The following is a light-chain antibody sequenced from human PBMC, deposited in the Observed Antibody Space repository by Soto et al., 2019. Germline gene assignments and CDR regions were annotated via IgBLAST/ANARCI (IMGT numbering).Light chain of an antibody. CDR3: QGSYTTPIT. V-gene: IGKV1-39*01. J-gene: IGKJ5*01. CDR2: AAS. CDR1: QTISSH. Sequence: DLQRTESGSSLAAGVGRRVIITCRASQTISSHLNWYQQKPGKAPNLLVYAASSLQSGVPSRFTGSGPGTDFDLTISSLQPEDFATHFCQGSYTTPITFADGTRLEI.